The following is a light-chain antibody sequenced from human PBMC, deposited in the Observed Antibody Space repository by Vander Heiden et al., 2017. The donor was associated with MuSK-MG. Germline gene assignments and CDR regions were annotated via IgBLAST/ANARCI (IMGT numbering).Light chain of an antibody. V-gene: IGKV3-15*01. CDR2: GAS. CDR1: QSVSSN. J-gene: IGKJ2*01. Sequence: EIVMTQSPATLSVSPGERATLSCRASQSVSSNLAWYQQKPGQAPRLLIYGASTRATGIPARFSGSGSGTEFTLTISSLQSEDFAVYYCQQYNNWPYTFGPGTKLXIK. CDR3: QQYNNWPYT.